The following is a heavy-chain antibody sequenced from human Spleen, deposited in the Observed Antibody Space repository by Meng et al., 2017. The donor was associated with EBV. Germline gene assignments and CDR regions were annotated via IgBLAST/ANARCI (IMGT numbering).Heavy chain of an antibody. D-gene: IGHD6-25*01. Sequence: QVQVQEAGLGMVKPSQTLSLTCAVSGGSISSGGYYWSWIRQPPGKGLEWIGYINYRGNTYDNPSLRSRAALSVDTSKNQFSLKLSSVTAADTAVYYCVRGAAKWFDPWGPGTLVTVSS. J-gene: IGHJ5*02. CDR3: VRGAAKWFDP. V-gene: IGHV4-30-4*01. CDR1: GGSISSGGYY. CDR2: INYRGNT.